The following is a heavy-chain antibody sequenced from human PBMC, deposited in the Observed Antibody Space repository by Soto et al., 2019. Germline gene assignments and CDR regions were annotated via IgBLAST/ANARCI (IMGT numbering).Heavy chain of an antibody. D-gene: IGHD3-3*01. J-gene: IGHJ5*02. CDR1: GGSFSGYY. V-gene: IGHV4-34*01. Sequence: SETLSLTCAVYGGSFSGYYWSWIRQPPGKGLEWIGEINHSGSTNYNPSLKSRVTISVDTSKNQFSLKLSSVTAADTAVYYCAPLRFFEWLPWFDPWGQGTLVTVSS. CDR3: APLRFFEWLPWFDP. CDR2: INHSGST.